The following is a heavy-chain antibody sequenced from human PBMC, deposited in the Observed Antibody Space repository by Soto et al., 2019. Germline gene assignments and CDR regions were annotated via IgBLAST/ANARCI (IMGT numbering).Heavy chain of an antibody. J-gene: IGHJ4*02. V-gene: IGHV3-30*18. CDR2: MSYDGTKQ. D-gene: IGHD6-13*01. Sequence: GGSLRLSCAASGFTFSTYGMHWVRQAPGKGLEWVAAMSYDGTKQYYVDSVKGRFTISRDNSRNTLFLQLNSLRDEDTAVYYRAKEYGSTWIDHWGQGTPVTVSS. CDR3: AKEYGSTWIDH. CDR1: GFTFSTYG.